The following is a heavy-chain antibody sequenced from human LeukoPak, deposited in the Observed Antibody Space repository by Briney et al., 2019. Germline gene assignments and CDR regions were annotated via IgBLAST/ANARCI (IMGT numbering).Heavy chain of an antibody. CDR3: ARDRPWGYFDD. V-gene: IGHV3-7*04. CDR1: TFTFSNYW. CDR2: IRQDGGAK. D-gene: IGHD3-16*01. Sequence: GGSLRLSCAASTFTFSNYWLSCVRQAPGKGLEWVANIRQDGGAKQYADSVKGRFTMSRDSATKTVYLEMNSLRAEDTAVYYCARDRPWGYFDDWGQGTLVTVSS. J-gene: IGHJ4*02.